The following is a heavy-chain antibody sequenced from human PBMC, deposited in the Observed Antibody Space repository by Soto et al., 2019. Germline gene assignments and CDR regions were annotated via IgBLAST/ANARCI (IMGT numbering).Heavy chain of an antibody. V-gene: IGHV3-30-3*01. CDR3: ARGGYCSSTSCYRYGMDV. J-gene: IGHJ6*02. D-gene: IGHD2-2*03. CDR1: GFTFSIYA. CDR2: ISYEGSNK. Sequence: GGSLRLSCAASGFTFSIYAIHWVRQAPGKGLEWVALISYEGSNKYYAYSVKGRFTISRDNSNNTLYLQVNSLRAEDTAVYYCARGGYCSSTSCYRYGMDVWGQGTTVTVSS.